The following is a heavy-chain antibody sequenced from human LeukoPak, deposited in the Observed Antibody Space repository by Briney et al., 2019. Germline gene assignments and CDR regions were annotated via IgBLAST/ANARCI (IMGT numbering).Heavy chain of an antibody. CDR3: ARSGTGSYYS. J-gene: IGHJ4*02. CDR2: INPNSGGT. D-gene: IGHD1-26*01. CDR1: GGTFSSYA. V-gene: IGHV1-18*01. Sequence: ASVKVSCKASGGTFSSYAISWVRQAPGQGLEWMGWINPNSGGTNYAQKFQGRVTMTTDTSTSTAYMELRSLRSDDTAVYYCARSGTGSYYSWGQGTLVIVSS.